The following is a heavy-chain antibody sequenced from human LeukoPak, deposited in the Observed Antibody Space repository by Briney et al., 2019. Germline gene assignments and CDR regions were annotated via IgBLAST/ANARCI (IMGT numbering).Heavy chain of an antibody. V-gene: IGHV3-30*02. CDR3: AKYRSYYGSGIDY. CDR2: TQYDGSYK. Sequence: GGSLRLSCAASGFTFSSYGMHWVRQAPGKGLEWVAFTQYDGSYKHYADSVKGRFTVSRDNSKSTLYLQMNSLRAEDTAVYYCAKYRSYYGSGIDYWGQGTPVTVSS. CDR1: GFTFSSYG. D-gene: IGHD3-10*01. J-gene: IGHJ4*02.